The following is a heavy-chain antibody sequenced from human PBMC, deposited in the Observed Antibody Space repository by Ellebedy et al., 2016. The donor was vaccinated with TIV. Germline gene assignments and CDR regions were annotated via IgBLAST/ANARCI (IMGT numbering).Heavy chain of an antibody. CDR1: GGTFSSYA. V-gene: IGHV1-69*13. D-gene: IGHD2-2*02. Sequence: SVKVSXKASGGTFSSYAISWVRQAPGQGLEWMGGIIPIFGTANYAQKFQGRVTITADESTSTAYMELSSLRSDDTAVYYCARDQFGGIVVVPAAIRGGWFNPWGQGTLVTVSS. CDR2: IIPIFGTA. J-gene: IGHJ5*02. CDR3: ARDQFGGIVVVPAAIRGGWFNP.